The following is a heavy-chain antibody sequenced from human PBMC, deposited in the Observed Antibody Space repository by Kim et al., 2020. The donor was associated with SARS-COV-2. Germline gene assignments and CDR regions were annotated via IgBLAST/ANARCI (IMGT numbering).Heavy chain of an antibody. CDR2: IYYSGST. D-gene: IGHD3-16*01. J-gene: IGHJ4*02. V-gene: IGHV4-39*01. Sequence: SETLSLTCTVSGGSISSSSYYWGWIRQPPGKGLEWIGSIYYSGSTYYNPSLKSRVTISVDTSKNQFSLKLSSVTAADTAVYYCARRGTDVFDYWGQGTLVTVSS. CDR3: ARRGTDVFDY. CDR1: GGSISSSSYY.